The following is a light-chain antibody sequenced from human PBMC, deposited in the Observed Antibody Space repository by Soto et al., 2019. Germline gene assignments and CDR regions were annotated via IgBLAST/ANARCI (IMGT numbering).Light chain of an antibody. CDR3: QQRSNGPPRIT. V-gene: IGKV3-11*01. Sequence: EIVLTQSPATLSLSPGERATLSCRASQSVSSYLAWYQQKPGQAPRLLIYDASNRATGIPARFSGSGSGTDFPLTISRLEPEDFAVYYCQQRSNGPPRITCGQGTRLEIK. CDR1: QSVSSY. CDR2: DAS. J-gene: IGKJ5*01.